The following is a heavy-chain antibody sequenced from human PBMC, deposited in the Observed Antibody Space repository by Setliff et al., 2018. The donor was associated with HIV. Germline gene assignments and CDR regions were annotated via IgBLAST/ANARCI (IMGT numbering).Heavy chain of an antibody. CDR2: INPSGGTT. CDR3: ARGSGYTRSWVPGGS. Sequence: GASVKVSCKASGYSFTSYYVHWVRQAPGQGLEWMGIINPSGGTTSYAQKFQGRVTMTRDTSTSTVYMELSSLRSEDTAVYYCARGSGYTRSWVPGGSWGQGTMVTVSS. D-gene: IGHD6-13*01. V-gene: IGHV1-46*01. J-gene: IGHJ3*01. CDR1: GYSFTSYY.